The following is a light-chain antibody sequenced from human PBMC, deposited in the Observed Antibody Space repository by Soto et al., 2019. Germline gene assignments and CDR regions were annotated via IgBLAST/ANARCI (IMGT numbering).Light chain of an antibody. CDR1: QTIGQK. J-gene: IGKJ1*01. Sequence: EIVLAQSPATLSVTPGERITLSCRATQTIGQKLAWYLQRPGQAPSLLMYGASTRATDIPARFSGSVFGTEFTLTITGLQSEDFAVYYCQQYSGWPWTFGQGTKVDIK. V-gene: IGKV3-15*01. CDR3: QQYSGWPWT. CDR2: GAS.